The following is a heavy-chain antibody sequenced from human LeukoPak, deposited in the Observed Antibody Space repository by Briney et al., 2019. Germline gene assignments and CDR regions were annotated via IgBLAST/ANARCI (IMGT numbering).Heavy chain of an antibody. D-gene: IGHD5-18*01. J-gene: IGHJ4*02. CDR3: LRDHNRYIYGPLFDY. Sequence: PGGSLRLSCAASAFTFSSYWMSWVRQAPGKGLEWVANIKQDGSEKYYVDSVKGRFTISRDNAKNSLYLQMNGLRAEDTAVDYCLRDHNRYIYGPLFDYWGQGAPGSVSS. CDR1: AFTFSSYW. CDR2: IKQDGSEK. V-gene: IGHV3-7*01.